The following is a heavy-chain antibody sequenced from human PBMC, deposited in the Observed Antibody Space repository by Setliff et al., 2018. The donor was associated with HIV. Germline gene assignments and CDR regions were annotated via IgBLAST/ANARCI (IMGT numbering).Heavy chain of an antibody. CDR3: ARQPLYNDYDWRSYYFDY. CDR1: GYSISSGCY. D-gene: IGHD5-12*01. J-gene: IGHJ4*02. V-gene: IGHV4-38-2*01. CDR2: MYHTGST. Sequence: SETLSPTCAVSGYSISSGCYWGWIRQPPGKGLEWIGSMYHTGSTYYSPSLNSRFTISVDTSKNQFSLKLRSVTAADTAVYYCARQPLYNDYDWRSYYFDYWGQGSLVTVSS.